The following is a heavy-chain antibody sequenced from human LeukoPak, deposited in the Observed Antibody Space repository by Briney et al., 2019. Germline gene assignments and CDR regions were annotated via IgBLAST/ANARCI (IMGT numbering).Heavy chain of an antibody. V-gene: IGHV4-59*08. J-gene: IGHJ5*02. CDR1: GGSISSYY. D-gene: IGHD6-19*01. CDR2: IYYSGST. CDR3: ARHAGSGSNWFDP. Sequence: SETLSLTCTVSGGSISSYYWSWIRQPPGKGLEWIGYIYYSGSTNYNPSLKSRVTISVDTSKNQFSLKLSSVTAADTAVYYYARHAGSGSNWFDPWGQGTLVTVSS.